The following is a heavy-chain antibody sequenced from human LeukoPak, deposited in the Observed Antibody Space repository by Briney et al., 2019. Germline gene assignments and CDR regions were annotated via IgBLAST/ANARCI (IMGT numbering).Heavy chain of an antibody. Sequence: GGSLRLSCAVSGLTFNKFAMSWVRLAPGRGLEWVSAITGSGDRTYYADSVKGRFSISRDNSKSTLYLQMNSLRAEDTAVYYCANRRRLGDLSSLYYFDYWGQGTRVTVSS. CDR3: ANRRRLGDLSSLYYFDY. D-gene: IGHD3-16*02. J-gene: IGHJ4*02. CDR2: ITGSGDRT. V-gene: IGHV3-23*01. CDR1: GLTFNKFA.